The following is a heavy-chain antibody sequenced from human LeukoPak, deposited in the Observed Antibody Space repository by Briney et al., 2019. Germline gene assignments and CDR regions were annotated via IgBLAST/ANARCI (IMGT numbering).Heavy chain of an antibody. D-gene: IGHD2-2*01. CDR3: ARGTRTSHP. CDR2: FDPEDGET. J-gene: IGHJ5*02. V-gene: IGHV1-24*01. Sequence: ASVKVSCKVSGYTLTELSMHWVRQAPGKGLEWMGRFDPEDGETIYAQKFQGRVTMARDTSISTAYMELSSLRSEDTAVYYCARGTRTSHPWGQGTLVTVSS. CDR1: GYTLTELS.